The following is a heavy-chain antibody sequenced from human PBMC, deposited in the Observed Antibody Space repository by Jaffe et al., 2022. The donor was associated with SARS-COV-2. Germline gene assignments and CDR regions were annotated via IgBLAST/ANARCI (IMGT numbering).Heavy chain of an antibody. CDR2: IWYDGSNK. CDR3: ARDGLLYSSSWYEGIVSSYYFDY. CDR1: GFTFSSYG. Sequence: QVQLVESGGGVVQPGRSLRLSCAASGFTFSSYGMHWVRQAPGKGLEWVAVIWYDGSNKYYADSVKGRFTISRDNSKNTLYLQMNSLRAEDTAVYYCARDGLLYSSSWYEGIVSSYYFDYWGQGTLVTVSS. D-gene: IGHD6-13*01. V-gene: IGHV3-33*01. J-gene: IGHJ4*02.